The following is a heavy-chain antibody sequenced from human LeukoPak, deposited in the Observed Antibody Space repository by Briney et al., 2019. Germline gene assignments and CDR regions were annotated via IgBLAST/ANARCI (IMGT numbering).Heavy chain of an antibody. J-gene: IGHJ4*02. CDR3: ARLYSGYARGFDY. Sequence: PGGSLRLSCAASGFTFSSYEMNWVRQAPGKGLEWVSYISSSGSTIYYADSVEGRFTISRDNAKNSLYLQMNSLGAEDTAVYYCARLYSGYARGFDYWGQGTLVTVSS. CDR1: GFTFSSYE. CDR2: ISSSGSTI. V-gene: IGHV3-48*03. D-gene: IGHD5-12*01.